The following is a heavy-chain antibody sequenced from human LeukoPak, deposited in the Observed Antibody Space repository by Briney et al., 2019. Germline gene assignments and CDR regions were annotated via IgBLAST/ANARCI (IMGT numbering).Heavy chain of an antibody. CDR2: ISDNGGST. CDR3: ATDVGQLWSPDN. CDR1: GFTFSSYA. V-gene: IGHV3-23*01. J-gene: IGHJ4*02. Sequence: GGSLRLSCAASGFTFSSYAMSWVRQAPGKGLEWVSAISDNGGSTYYADSVKGRFTISRDNSRNTLYLQMNGLRAEDTAVYYCATDVGQLWSPDNWGQGTLVTVSS. D-gene: IGHD5-18*01.